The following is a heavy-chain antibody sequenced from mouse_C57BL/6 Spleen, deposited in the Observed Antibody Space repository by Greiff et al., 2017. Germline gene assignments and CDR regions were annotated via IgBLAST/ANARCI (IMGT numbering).Heavy chain of an antibody. CDR2: ISNGGGST. Sequence: EVKLMESGGGLVQPGGSLKLSCAASGFTFSDYYMYWVRQTPEKRLEWVAYISNGGGSTYYPDTVKGRFTISRDNAKNTLYLQMSRLKSEDTAMYYCARQDYGSRGYAMDYWGQGTSVTVSS. CDR3: ARQDYGSRGYAMDY. D-gene: IGHD1-1*01. J-gene: IGHJ4*01. V-gene: IGHV5-12*01. CDR1: GFTFSDYY.